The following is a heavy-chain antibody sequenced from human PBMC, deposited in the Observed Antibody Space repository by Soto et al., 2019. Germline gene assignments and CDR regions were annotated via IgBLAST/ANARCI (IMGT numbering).Heavy chain of an antibody. D-gene: IGHD5-18*01. V-gene: IGHV4-61*01. J-gene: IGHJ6*02. CDR2: IYYSGST. CDR1: GGSVSSGSYY. CDR3: ARDRVDTAMGTYYYYGMDV. Sequence: PSETLSLTCTVSGGSVSSGSYYWSWIRQPPGKGLEWIGYIYYSGSTNYNPSLKSRVTISVDTSKNQFSLKLSSVTAADTAVYYCARDRVDTAMGTYYYYGMDVWGQGTTVTVSS.